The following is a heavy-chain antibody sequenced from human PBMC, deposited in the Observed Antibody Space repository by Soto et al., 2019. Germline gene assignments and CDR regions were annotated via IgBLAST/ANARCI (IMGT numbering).Heavy chain of an antibody. CDR2: INSDGSST. CDR1: GFTFRSYW. Sequence: PGGSLRLSCAVSGFTFRSYWMQWVRQAPGKGLVWVSWINSDGSSTSYADSVKGRFTISRDNAKNTLYLQMNSLRAEDTAVYYCATGGSSLNFDSWGQGTLVNVSS. CDR3: ATGGSSLNFDS. J-gene: IGHJ4*02. D-gene: IGHD6-6*01. V-gene: IGHV3-74*01.